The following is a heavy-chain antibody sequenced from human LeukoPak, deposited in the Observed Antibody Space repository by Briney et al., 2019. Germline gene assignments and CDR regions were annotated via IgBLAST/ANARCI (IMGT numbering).Heavy chain of an antibody. CDR3: AKGGGSGGTFDY. CDR2: LRGDGET. CDR1: GFTFSNYA. J-gene: IGHJ4*02. D-gene: IGHD2-15*01. V-gene: IGHV3-23*01. Sequence: PGGSLRRSCVASGFTFSNYAMSWVRQAPGRGLEWVSSLRGDGETYYADSVKGRFTISRDNSENTLYLQMNSLRAEDTAVYYCAKGGGSGGTFDYWGQGTLVTVSS.